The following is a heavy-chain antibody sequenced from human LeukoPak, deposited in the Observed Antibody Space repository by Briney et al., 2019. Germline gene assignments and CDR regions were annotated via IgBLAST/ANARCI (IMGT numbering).Heavy chain of an antibody. V-gene: IGHV4-4*07. D-gene: IGHD3-9*01. CDR2: IYSSGST. Sequence: PSETLSLTCTVSGGSISNYYWSWIRQPAGKGLEWIGRIYSSGSTDYNPSLKSRVTMSVDTSKNQFSLKLSSVTAADTAVYYCARHTYDILTGYYSYYFDYWGQGTLVTVSS. CDR3: ARHTYDILTGYYSYYFDY. J-gene: IGHJ4*02. CDR1: GGSISNYY.